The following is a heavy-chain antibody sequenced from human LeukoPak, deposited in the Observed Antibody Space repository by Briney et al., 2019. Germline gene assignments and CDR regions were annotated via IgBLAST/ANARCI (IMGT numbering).Heavy chain of an antibody. J-gene: IGHJ4*02. CDR3: ARLRFLEWLFLYYFDY. CDR2: IYHSGST. V-gene: IGHV4-38-2*01. Sequence: NPSETLSLTCVVSDYSISSNYYWGWIRQPPGKGLEWIGSIYHSGSTYYNPSLKSRVTISVDTSKNQFSLKLSSVTAADTAVYYCARLRFLEWLFLYYFDYWGQGTLVTVSS. D-gene: IGHD3-3*01. CDR1: DYSISSNYY.